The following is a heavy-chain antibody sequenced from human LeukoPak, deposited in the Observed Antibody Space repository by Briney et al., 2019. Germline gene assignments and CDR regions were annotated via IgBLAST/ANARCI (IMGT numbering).Heavy chain of an antibody. CDR1: GFTFSTYA. CDR3: ARDRHYYGSGSYTMDV. CDR2: ISYDGSDK. D-gene: IGHD3-10*01. Sequence: GGSLRLSCAASGFTFSTYAVHWVRQAPGRGLEWVAVISYDGSDKYYADSVKGRFTISRDNSKNTLYLQMNSLRAEDPAVYYCARDRHYYGSGSYTMDVWGKGTTVTVSS. V-gene: IGHV3-30*04. J-gene: IGHJ6*03.